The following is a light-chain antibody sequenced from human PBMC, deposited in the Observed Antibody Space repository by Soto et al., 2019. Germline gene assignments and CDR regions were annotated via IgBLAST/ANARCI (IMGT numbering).Light chain of an antibody. Sequence: DIQMTQSPSSLSASVGDRVTITCRASQRVNTYLNWYQQKVGKVPKLLIYGASSLQSGVPSRFSGSGSGTAFTLTISSLQPEDFATYYCQQSYSAPWTFGQGTKVDI. CDR1: QRVNTY. CDR3: QQSYSAPWT. CDR2: GAS. V-gene: IGKV1-39*01. J-gene: IGKJ1*01.